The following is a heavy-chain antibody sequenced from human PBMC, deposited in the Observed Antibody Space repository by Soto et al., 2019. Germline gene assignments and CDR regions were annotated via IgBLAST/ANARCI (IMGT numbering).Heavy chain of an antibody. J-gene: IGHJ4*02. D-gene: IGHD3-10*01. CDR2: IHHGGST. V-gene: IGHV4-4*02. Sequence: PSETLSLACAVSGGSITSTNWWSWVRQSPGKGLEWIGEIHHGGSTNYNPSLQTRVTISVDNSKNQFSLKLSSVTAADTAVYFCARYDYGSGNHYNIASWGQGTLVTVSS. CDR3: ARYDYGSGNHYNIAS. CDR1: GGSITSTNW.